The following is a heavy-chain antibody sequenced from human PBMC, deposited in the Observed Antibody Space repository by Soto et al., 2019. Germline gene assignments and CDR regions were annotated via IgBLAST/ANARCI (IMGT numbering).Heavy chain of an antibody. V-gene: IGHV4-30-2*01. J-gene: IGHJ4*02. CDR2: IYHSGST. CDR3: ASGPPFGR. Sequence: QLQLQESGSGLVKPSQTLSLTCAVSGGSISSGGYSWSWIRQPPGKGLEWIGYIYHSGSTYYNPSLXXXVXESVDRSKNQLSLKLRSATAADTAVYYCASGPPFGRWGQGTLVTVSS. CDR1: GGSISSGGYS. D-gene: IGHD3-3*01.